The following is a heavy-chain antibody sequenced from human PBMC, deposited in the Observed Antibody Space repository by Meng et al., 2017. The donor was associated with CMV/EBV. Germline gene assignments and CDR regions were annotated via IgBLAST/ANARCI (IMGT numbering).Heavy chain of an antibody. CDR2: INWNGGST. J-gene: IGHJ4*02. V-gene: IGHV3-20*04. D-gene: IGHD1-26*01. CDR3: ARVLIVGATTPLFDY. Sequence: GESLKISCAASGFTFDDYGMSWVRQAPGKGLEWVSGINWNGGSTGYADSVKGPFTISRDNAKNSLYLQMNSLRAEDTALYYCARVLIVGATTPLFDYWGQGTLVTVSS. CDR1: GFTFDDYG.